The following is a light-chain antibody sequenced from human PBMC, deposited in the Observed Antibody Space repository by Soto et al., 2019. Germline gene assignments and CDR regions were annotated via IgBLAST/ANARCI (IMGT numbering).Light chain of an antibody. CDR1: SSDVGAYNY. CDR2: EVS. V-gene: IGLV2-14*01. CDR3: SSYTISSTVL. J-gene: IGLJ2*01. Sequence: QSALTQPASVSGSPGQSITISCTGTSSDVGAYNYVSWYQHHPGKAPKLMIYEVSNRPSGVSNRFSGSKSGSAASLTISGLQAEDEADYYCSSYTISSTVLFGGGTKVTVL.